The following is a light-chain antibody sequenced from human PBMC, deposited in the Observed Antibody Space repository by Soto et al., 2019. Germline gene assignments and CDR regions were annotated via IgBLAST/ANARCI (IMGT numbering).Light chain of an antibody. J-gene: IGLJ2*01. CDR2: EGS. CDR3: CSYAGSSTFVL. V-gene: IGLV2-23*03. CDR1: SSDVGSYNL. Sequence: QSALTQPASVSGSPGQSITISCTGTSSDVGSYNLVSWYQQHPGKAPKLMIYEGSKRPSGVSNRFSASKSGNTASLTISGLQAEDEADYYCCSYAGSSTFVLFGGGPKLTVL.